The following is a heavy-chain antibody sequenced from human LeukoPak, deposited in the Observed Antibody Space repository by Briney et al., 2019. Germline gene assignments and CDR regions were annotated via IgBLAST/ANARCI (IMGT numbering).Heavy chain of an antibody. V-gene: IGHV3-73*01. CDR3: TYTSSSGVVY. D-gene: IGHD6-6*01. CDR1: GFTFSVSA. CDR2: IRNKANNYAT. Sequence: GGSLRLSCAASGFTFSVSAMYWVRQASGKGLEWVGRIRNKANNYATAYAASLKGRFTISRDDSKNTAYLQMNSLETEDTAMYYCTYTSSSGVVYWGQGTLVTVSS. J-gene: IGHJ4*02.